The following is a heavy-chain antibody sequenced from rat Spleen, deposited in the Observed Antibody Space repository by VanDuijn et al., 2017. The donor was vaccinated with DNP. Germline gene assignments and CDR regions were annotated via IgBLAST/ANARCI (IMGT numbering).Heavy chain of an antibody. CDR1: RITFSDHN. CDR3: TRHPTHSYFDY. CDR2: ISPSGGST. Sequence: EVQLVESGGGLVQPGRSLKLSCAVSRITFSDHNMAWVRQAPTKGLEWVASISPSGGSTYYRDSVKGRFTISRDNAKSTLYLQMDSLRSEDTATYYCTRHPTHSYFDYWGQGVMVTVSS. V-gene: IGHV5-25*01. D-gene: IGHD1-11*01. J-gene: IGHJ2*01.